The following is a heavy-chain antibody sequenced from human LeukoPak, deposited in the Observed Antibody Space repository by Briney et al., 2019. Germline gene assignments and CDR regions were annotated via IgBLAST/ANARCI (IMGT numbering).Heavy chain of an antibody. V-gene: IGHV3-11*04. CDR1: GFTFSDYY. Sequence: GGSLRLSCAASGFTFSDYYMSWIRQAPGKGLEWVSYTSSSGSTIYYADSVKGRFTISRDNAKNSLYLQMNSLRAEDTAVYYCARDVSSPDYPTPTVTTYAYWGQGTLVTVSS. D-gene: IGHD4-17*01. CDR3: ARDVSSPDYPTPTVTTYAY. CDR2: TSSSGSTI. J-gene: IGHJ4*02.